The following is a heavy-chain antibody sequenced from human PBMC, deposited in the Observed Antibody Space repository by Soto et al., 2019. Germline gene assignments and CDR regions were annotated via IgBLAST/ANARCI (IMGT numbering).Heavy chain of an antibody. D-gene: IGHD5-12*01. CDR2: IIPIFDTA. V-gene: IGHV1-69*12. CDR3: ATHPMATITYYSGMDV. J-gene: IGHJ6*02. Sequence: QVQLVQSGAEVKKPGSSVRVSCKASRGTFSSYAISWVRQAPGQGLEWMGGIIPIFDTADYAQKFQGRVTITADESTSTAYMELSSLRSEDTAVYYCATHPMATITYYSGMDVWGQGTTVTVSS. CDR1: RGTFSSYA.